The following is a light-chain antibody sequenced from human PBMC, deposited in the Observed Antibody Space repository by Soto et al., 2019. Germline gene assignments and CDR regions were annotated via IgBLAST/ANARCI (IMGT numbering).Light chain of an antibody. CDR3: QQYNNWPPIT. V-gene: IGKV3-15*01. Sequence: EIVMTQSPATLXXXPXXXXTXSCRAXQSVSSNLAWYQQKPGQAPRLLIYGASTRATGIPARFSGSGSGTEFTLTISSLQSEDFAVYYCQQYNNWPPITFGQGTRLEIK. J-gene: IGKJ5*01. CDR1: QSVSSN. CDR2: GAS.